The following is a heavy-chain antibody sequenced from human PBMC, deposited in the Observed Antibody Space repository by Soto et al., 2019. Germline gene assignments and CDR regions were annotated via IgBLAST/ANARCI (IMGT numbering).Heavy chain of an antibody. CDR2: ISGSGGST. CDR3: AKDLKSDIVVVPAAMPYFDI. Sequence: GGSLRLSCAASGFTFSSYAMSWVRQAPGKGLEWVSAISGSGGSTYYADSVKGRFTISRDNSKNTLYLQMNSLRAEDTAVYYCAKDLKSDIVVVPAAMPYFDIWGQGTMVTVSS. J-gene: IGHJ3*02. V-gene: IGHV3-23*01. D-gene: IGHD2-2*01. CDR1: GFTFSSYA.